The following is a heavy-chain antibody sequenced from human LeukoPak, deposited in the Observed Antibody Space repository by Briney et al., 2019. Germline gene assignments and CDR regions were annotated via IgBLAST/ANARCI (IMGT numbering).Heavy chain of an antibody. Sequence: GGSLRLSCAASGFTFSSYAMSWVRQAPGKGLEWVSAISGSGGSTYYADSVKGRFTISRDNSKNTLYLQMNSLRAEDTAVYYCAKGPITYYYDSSGYYSSFDYWGQGTLVTVSS. D-gene: IGHD3-22*01. CDR2: ISGSGGST. CDR3: AKGPITYYYDSSGYYSSFDY. V-gene: IGHV3-23*01. J-gene: IGHJ4*02. CDR1: GFTFSSYA.